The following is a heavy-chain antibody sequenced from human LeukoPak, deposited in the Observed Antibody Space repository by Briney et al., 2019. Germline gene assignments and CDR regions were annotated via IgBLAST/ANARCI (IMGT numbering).Heavy chain of an antibody. Sequence: GGSLRLSCAASGFTFSSYAMHWVRQAPGMGLEWVAVISYDGSNEYYADSVKGRFTISRDNSKNTLYLQMNSLRAEDTAVYYCARGAGYSSSWYVGYYYYYGMDVWGQGTTVTVSS. D-gene: IGHD6-13*01. CDR3: ARGAGYSSSWYVGYYYYYGMDV. CDR2: ISYDGSNE. V-gene: IGHV3-30-3*01. CDR1: GFTFSSYA. J-gene: IGHJ6*02.